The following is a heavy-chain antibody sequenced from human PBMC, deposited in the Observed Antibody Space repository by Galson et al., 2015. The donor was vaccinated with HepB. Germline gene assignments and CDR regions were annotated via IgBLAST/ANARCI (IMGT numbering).Heavy chain of an antibody. Sequence: SLRLSCAASGFTVSSNYMSWVRQAPGKGLEWVSVIYSGGSTYCADSVKGRFTISRDNSKNTLYLQMNSLRAEDTAVYYCARGAGYYYGSGSYFGYWGQGTLVTVSS. V-gene: IGHV3-53*01. CDR2: IYSGGST. D-gene: IGHD3-10*01. CDR1: GFTVSSNY. CDR3: ARGAGYYYGSGSYFGY. J-gene: IGHJ4*02.